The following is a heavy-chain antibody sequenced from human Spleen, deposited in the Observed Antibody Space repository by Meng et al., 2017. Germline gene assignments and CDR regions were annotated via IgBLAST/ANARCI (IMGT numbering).Heavy chain of an antibody. CDR2: IPTSGST. CDR1: GDSISSGSYY. J-gene: IGHJ5*02. Sequence: SETLSLTCTVSGDSISSGSYYWSWIRQPAGEGLEWIGLIPTSGSTNYNPSLKSRVSISVDTSKNQFSLKLSSVTAADTAVYYCARDMIVAPYNWFDPWGQGTLVTVSS. V-gene: IGHV4-61*02. D-gene: IGHD3-22*01. CDR3: ARDMIVAPYNWFDP.